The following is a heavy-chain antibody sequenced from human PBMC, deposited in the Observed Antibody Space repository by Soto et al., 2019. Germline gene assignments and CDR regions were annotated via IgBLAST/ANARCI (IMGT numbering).Heavy chain of an antibody. D-gene: IGHD6-19*01. CDR3: ARRQVADHYYYYGMDV. V-gene: IGHV6-1*01. CDR1: GDSVSSNSAA. Sequence: LQTLSLTCAISGDSVSSNSAAWNWIRQSPSRGLEWLGRTYYRSKWYNDYAVAVKSRITINPDTSKNQFSLQLNSVTPKDTAVYYCARRQVADHYYYYGMDVWGQGTTVTVSS. CDR2: TYYRSKWYN. J-gene: IGHJ6*02.